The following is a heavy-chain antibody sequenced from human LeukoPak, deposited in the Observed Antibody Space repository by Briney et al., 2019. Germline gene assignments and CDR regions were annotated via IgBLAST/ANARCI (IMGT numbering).Heavy chain of an antibody. CDR2: IYTSGST. V-gene: IGHV4-4*07. Sequence: SETLSLTCTVSGGSISSYYWSWIRQPAGKGLEWIGRIYTSGSTNYNPSLKSRVTMSLDKSKNQFSLKLNSVTAADTALYYCETYESSGYYRGWFWGQGTLVTVSS. D-gene: IGHD3-22*01. CDR3: ETYESSGYYRGWF. CDR1: GGSISSYY. J-gene: IGHJ4*02.